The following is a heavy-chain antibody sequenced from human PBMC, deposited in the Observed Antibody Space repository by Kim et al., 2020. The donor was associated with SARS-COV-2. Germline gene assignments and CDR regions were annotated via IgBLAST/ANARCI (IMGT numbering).Heavy chain of an antibody. V-gene: IGHV3-15*01. CDR1: GFTFSNAW. CDR3: TTPSRSGSYYVY. D-gene: IGHD3-10*01. Sequence: GGSLRLSCAASGFTFSNAWMSWVRQAPGKGLEWVGRIKSKTDGGTTDYAAPVKGRFTISRDDSKNTLYLQMNSLKTEDTAVYYCTTPSRSGSYYVYWGQGTLVTVSS. J-gene: IGHJ4*02. CDR2: IKSKTDGGTT.